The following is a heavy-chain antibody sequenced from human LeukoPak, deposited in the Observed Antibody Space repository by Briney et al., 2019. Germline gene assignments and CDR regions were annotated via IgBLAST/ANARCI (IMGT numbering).Heavy chain of an antibody. CDR2: MNPNSGNT. V-gene: IGHV1-8*01. Sequence: ASVKVSCRASGYTFTSYDINWVRQATGQGLEWMGWMNPNSGNTGYVQKFQGRVTMTRNTSISTAYMELSSLRSEDTAVYYCARGRGYYDSSGYYYWFDPWGQGTLVTVSS. CDR3: ARGRGYYDSSGYYYWFDP. D-gene: IGHD3-22*01. J-gene: IGHJ5*02. CDR1: GYTFTSYD.